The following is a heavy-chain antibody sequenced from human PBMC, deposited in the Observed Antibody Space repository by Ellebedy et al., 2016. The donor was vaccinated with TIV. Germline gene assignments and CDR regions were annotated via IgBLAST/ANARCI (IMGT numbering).Heavy chain of an antibody. CDR1: GFSFSNYD. Sequence: GESLKISCAASGFSFSNYDMSCVRRPPGKGLEWVTAISASGDITYYADSAKGRFTISRENSKNKLYLKMNSLRAEDTAVYYCAVLLWFGDDFDYWGQGTLVTVSS. J-gene: IGHJ4*02. CDR3: AVLLWFGDDFDY. CDR2: ISASGDIT. V-gene: IGHV3-23*01. D-gene: IGHD3-10*01.